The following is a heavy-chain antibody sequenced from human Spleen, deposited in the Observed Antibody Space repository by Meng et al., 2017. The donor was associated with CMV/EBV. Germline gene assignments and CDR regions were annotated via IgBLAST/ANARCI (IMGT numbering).Heavy chain of an antibody. V-gene: IGHV3-66*01. D-gene: IGHD1-26*01. CDR3: ARSQYSGSDWGSDFYFDY. CDR2: IYSGGST. Sequence: GGSLRPSCAAPGFTVSRNYMSWVRQAPGKGLEGVSIIYSGGSTYYADSVKGRFTISSDNAKNSLYLQMTSLRAEDTAVYYCARSQYSGSDWGSDFYFDYWGQGTLVTVSS. CDR1: GFTVSRNY. J-gene: IGHJ4*02.